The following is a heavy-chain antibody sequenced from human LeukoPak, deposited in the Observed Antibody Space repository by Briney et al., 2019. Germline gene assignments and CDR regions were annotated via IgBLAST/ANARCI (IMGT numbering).Heavy chain of an antibody. J-gene: IGHJ4*02. CDR1: GGSISNYH. V-gene: IGHV4-59*08. CDR2: IYYSGST. Sequence: SEALSLTCTVSGGSISNYHWGWIRQPPGKGLEWIGYIYYSGSTNDNPSLKSRVTISVDTSKNQFSLKLSSVTAADTAVYYCARHWKVRGVSKYYFDYWGQGTLVTVSS. CDR3: ARHWKVRGVSKYYFDY. D-gene: IGHD3-10*01.